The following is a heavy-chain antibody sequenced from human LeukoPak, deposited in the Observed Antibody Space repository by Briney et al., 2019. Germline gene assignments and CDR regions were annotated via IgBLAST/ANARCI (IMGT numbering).Heavy chain of an antibody. D-gene: IGHD2-21*02. Sequence: SENLSLTCTVSGGSISSSSYYWGWIRQPPGKGLEWIGSIYYSGSTYYNPSLKSRVTISVDTSKNQFSLKLSSVTAADTAVYYCARDSVGDPSAFDIWGQGTMVTVSS. CDR1: GGSISSSSYY. J-gene: IGHJ3*02. CDR3: ARDSVGDPSAFDI. CDR2: IYYSGST. V-gene: IGHV4-39*07.